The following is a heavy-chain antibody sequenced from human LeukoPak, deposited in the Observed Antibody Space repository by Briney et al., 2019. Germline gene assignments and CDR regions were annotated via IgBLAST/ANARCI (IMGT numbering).Heavy chain of an antibody. D-gene: IGHD2-2*02. Sequence: SVKVSCKASGGTFSSYAISWVRQAPGQGLEWMGRIIPIFGIANYAQKFQGRVTITADKSTSTAYMELSSLRSEDTGVYYCAIPAAIGAAAGPSYFDYWGQGTLVTVSS. CDR3: AIPAAIGAAAGPSYFDY. J-gene: IGHJ4*02. V-gene: IGHV1-69*04. CDR1: GGTFSSYA. CDR2: IIPIFGIA.